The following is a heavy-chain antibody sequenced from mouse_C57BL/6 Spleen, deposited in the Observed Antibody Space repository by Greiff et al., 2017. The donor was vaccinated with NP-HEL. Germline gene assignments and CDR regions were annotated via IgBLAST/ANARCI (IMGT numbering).Heavy chain of an antibody. V-gene: IGHV5-4*03. CDR1: GFTFSSYA. Sequence: EVKLVESGGGLVKPGGSLKLSCAASGFTFSSYAMSWVRQTPEKRLEWVATISDGGSYTYYPDNVKGRFTISRDNAKNNLYLQMSHLKSEDTAMYYCARALYYGNYEDYAMDYWGQGTSVTVSS. D-gene: IGHD2-1*01. CDR2: ISDGGSYT. J-gene: IGHJ4*01. CDR3: ARALYYGNYEDYAMDY.